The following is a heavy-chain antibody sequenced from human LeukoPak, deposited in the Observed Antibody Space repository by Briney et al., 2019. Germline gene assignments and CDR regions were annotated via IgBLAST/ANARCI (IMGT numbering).Heavy chain of an antibody. J-gene: IGHJ6*04. CDR2: IHSSEGT. V-gene: IGHV4-59*08. Sequence: SETLSLTCTVSGGSLNGYYWGWIRQPPGKGLECIGYIHSSEGTAHDASLKSRLTISLDTSKNQFSLTLSSVTAADTAIYYCARHVYGEGMVVWGKGTTVTVSS. CDR3: ARHVYGEGMVV. CDR1: GGSLNGYY. D-gene: IGHD4-17*01.